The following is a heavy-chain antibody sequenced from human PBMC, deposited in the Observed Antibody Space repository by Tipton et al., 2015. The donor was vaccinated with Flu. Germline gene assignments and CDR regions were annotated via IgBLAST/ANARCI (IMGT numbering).Heavy chain of an antibody. CDR3: VRHYFSSTGWYYFES. CDR2: VFYSGST. Sequence: TLSLTCSVSGDSITNNLFYWGWIRQPPGRGLEWIGGVFYSGSTFYNASLKSRVNVDVDTSNNQFSLRLSSMTAADTAVYYCVRHYFSSTGWYYFESWGQGTLVTVSS. J-gene: IGHJ4*02. CDR1: GDSITNNLFY. D-gene: IGHD6-19*01. V-gene: IGHV4-39*01.